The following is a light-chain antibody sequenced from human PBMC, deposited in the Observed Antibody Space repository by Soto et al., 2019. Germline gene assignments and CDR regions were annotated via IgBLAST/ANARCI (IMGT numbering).Light chain of an antibody. J-gene: IGKJ1*01. CDR3: LQYDSYSWT. Sequence: DIPMTQSPSTLSGSVGDRVTITCRASQTISSWLAWYQQKPGKAPNLLIYDASRLQSGVPSRFSGSGSGTEFTLTISNLQPDDVATYYCLQYDSYSWTFGQGTKVDIK. CDR1: QTISSW. CDR2: DAS. V-gene: IGKV1-5*01.